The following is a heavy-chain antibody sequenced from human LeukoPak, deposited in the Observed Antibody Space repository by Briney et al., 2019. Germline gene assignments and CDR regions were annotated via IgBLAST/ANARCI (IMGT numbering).Heavy chain of an antibody. CDR1: GYTFTGYY. Sequence: ASVKVSCKASGYTFTGYYMHWVRQAPGQGLEWMGWINPNSGGTNYAQKFQGRVTMTRDTSISTAYMELSRLRSDDTAVYYCARGHSGVYYYYYGMDVWGQGTTVTVSS. D-gene: IGHD3-10*01. CDR3: ARGHSGVYYYYYGMDV. CDR2: INPNSGGT. J-gene: IGHJ6*02. V-gene: IGHV1-2*02.